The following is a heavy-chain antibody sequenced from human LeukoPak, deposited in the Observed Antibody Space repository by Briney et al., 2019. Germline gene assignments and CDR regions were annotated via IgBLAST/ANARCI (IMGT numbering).Heavy chain of an antibody. V-gene: IGHV1-2*02. Sequence: ASVKVSCKASGGTFSSYAISWVRQAPGQGLEWMGWINPNSGGTNYAQKFQGRVTVTLDTSNSAAYMELTSLTPDDTAIYYCASGRGSGSLRWGQGTLVTVSS. CDR2: INPNSGGT. CDR3: ASGRGSGSLR. D-gene: IGHD1-26*01. J-gene: IGHJ4*02. CDR1: GGTFSSYA.